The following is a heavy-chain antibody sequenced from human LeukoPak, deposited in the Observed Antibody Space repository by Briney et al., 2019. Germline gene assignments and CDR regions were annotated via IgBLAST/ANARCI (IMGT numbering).Heavy chain of an antibody. CDR1: GFTVSSNY. CDR3: AKTGGPWD. J-gene: IGHJ4*02. V-gene: IGHV3-53*01. D-gene: IGHD7-27*01. CDR2: ICRDGST. Sequence: GGSLRLSCAASGFTVSSNYMTWVRQAPGKGLEWVSVICRDGSTYYADSVKGRFTISRDNSKNTLYLQMSSLRAEDTAVYYCAKTGGPWDWGQGALVTVSS.